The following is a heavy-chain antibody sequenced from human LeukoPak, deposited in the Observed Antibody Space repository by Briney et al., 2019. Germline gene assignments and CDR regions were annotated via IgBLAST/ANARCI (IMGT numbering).Heavy chain of an antibody. J-gene: IGHJ6*03. CDR1: GYTFTGYY. V-gene: IGHV1-2*02. Sequence: ASVKVSCKASGYTFTGYYIHWVRQAPGQGLEWMGWINPNSGGTNYAQKFQGRVTMTRDTSISTAYMELSRLRSDDTAVYYCAANPYSGSYSYYYYYMDVWGKGTTVTVSS. CDR2: INPNSGGT. D-gene: IGHD1-26*01. CDR3: AANPYSGSYSYYYYYMDV.